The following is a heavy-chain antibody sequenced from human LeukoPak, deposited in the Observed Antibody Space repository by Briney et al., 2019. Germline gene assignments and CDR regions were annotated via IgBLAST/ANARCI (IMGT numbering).Heavy chain of an antibody. Sequence: SETLSLTCTVSGGSINSYYWSWIQQPPGKGLEWIGYISCSGNTNYNPSLKSRVTISVDTSKNLFFLKLTSVTAADTALYYCARGNANWGQGTLVTVSS. V-gene: IGHV4-59*01. CDR1: GGSINSYY. J-gene: IGHJ4*02. CDR3: ARGNAN. CDR2: ISCSGNT.